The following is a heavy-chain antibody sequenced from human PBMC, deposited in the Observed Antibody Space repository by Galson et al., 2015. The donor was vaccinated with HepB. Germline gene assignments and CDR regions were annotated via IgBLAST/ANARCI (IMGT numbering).Heavy chain of an antibody. J-gene: IGHJ4*02. CDR2: MYYSLTT. CDR3: ARVLVWGGHFAS. D-gene: IGHD3-3*01. CDR1: GASVRSYY. V-gene: IGHV4-59*02. Sequence: SETLSLTCTVSGASVRSYYWSWIRQSPGKGLEWIGYMYYSLTTNYNRSLKSRVTISIDTSKNQFSLKVNSVTAADTAVYYCARVLVWGGHFASWGQGSLVTVSS.